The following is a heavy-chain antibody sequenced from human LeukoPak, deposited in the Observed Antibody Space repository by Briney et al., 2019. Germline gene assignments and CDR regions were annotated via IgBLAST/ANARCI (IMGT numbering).Heavy chain of an antibody. CDR3: ARGRLVTATEPSYYFDY. V-gene: IGHV4-30-2*01. Sequence: SSQTLSLTCAVSGGSISSGGYCWSWIRQPPGKGLEWIGYIYHSGSTYYNPSLKSRVTISVDRSKNQFSLKLSSVTAADTAVYYCARGRLVTATEPSYYFDYWGQGTLVTVSS. CDR2: IYHSGST. CDR1: GGSISSGGYC. D-gene: IGHD2-21*02. J-gene: IGHJ4*02.